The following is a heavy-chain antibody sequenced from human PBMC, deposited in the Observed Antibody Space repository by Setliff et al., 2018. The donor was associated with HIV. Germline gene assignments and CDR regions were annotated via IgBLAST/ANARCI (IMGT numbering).Heavy chain of an antibody. Sequence: SETLSLTCTVSGGSISSSGNYWTWIRQRPGKGLEWIGYIYYTGSTYYHPSLKSRLTMSVDTSNNQFSLKLSSATAADTAVYYCARVLGVRRDYYDSSAPLRAAFDIWGQGTMVTVSS. D-gene: IGHD3-22*01. V-gene: IGHV4-31*03. CDR2: IYYTGST. CDR3: ARVLGVRRDYYDSSAPLRAAFDI. J-gene: IGHJ3*02. CDR1: GGSISSSGNY.